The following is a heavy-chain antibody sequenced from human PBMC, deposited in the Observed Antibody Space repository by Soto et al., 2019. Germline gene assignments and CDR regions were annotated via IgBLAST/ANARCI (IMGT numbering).Heavy chain of an antibody. CDR2: IYPGDSDT. CDR3: ARHIWGYSGYGDYYYYGMDV. V-gene: IGHV5-51*01. Sequence: PGESLKISCKGSGYSFTSYWIGWVRQMPGKGLEWMGIIYPGDSDTRYSPSFQGRVTISADKSISTAYLQWSSLKASDTAMYYCARHIWGYSGYGDYYYYGMDVWGQGTTVTVSS. J-gene: IGHJ6*02. D-gene: IGHD5-12*01. CDR1: GYSFTSYW.